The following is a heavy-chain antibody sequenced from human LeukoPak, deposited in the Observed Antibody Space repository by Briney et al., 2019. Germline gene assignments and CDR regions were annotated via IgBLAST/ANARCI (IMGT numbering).Heavy chain of an antibody. D-gene: IGHD1-26*01. CDR2: ISGSGGST. CDR1: GFTFSSYA. Sequence: GGSLRLSCAASGFTFSSYAMSWVRQAPGKGLEWVSAISGSGGSTYYADSVKGRSTISRDNSKNTLYLQMNSLRAEDTAVYYCAKWGELRGFVDYWGQGTLVTVSS. CDR3: AKWGELRGFVDY. V-gene: IGHV3-23*01. J-gene: IGHJ4*02.